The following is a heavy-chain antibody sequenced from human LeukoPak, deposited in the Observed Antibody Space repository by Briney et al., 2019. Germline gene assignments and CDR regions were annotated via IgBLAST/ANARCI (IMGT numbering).Heavy chain of an antibody. D-gene: IGHD6-13*01. Sequence: GGSLRLSCAASGFTFSSYSMNWVRQAPGKGLEWVSSISSSSSYIYYADSVKGRFTISRDNAKNSLYLQMSSLRAEDTAVYYCARDLVVGGQQLIYYFDYWGQGTLVTVSS. V-gene: IGHV3-21*01. J-gene: IGHJ4*02. CDR2: ISSSSSYI. CDR3: ARDLVVGGQQLIYYFDY. CDR1: GFTFSSYS.